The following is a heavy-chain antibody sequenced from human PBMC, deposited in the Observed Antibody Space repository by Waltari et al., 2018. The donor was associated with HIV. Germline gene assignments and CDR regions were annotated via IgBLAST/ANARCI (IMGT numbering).Heavy chain of an antibody. CDR1: GGSFSGYY. CDR3: ARPMFIPGATHKGGMDV. CDR2: INHSGGP. J-gene: IGHJ6*02. Sequence: VQLQQWGAGLLEPSETLSLTCGVYGGSFSGYYWRWIRQPPGKGLEWIGEINHSGGPNCNPSLKDRVTISLGSSRNQFSLKLTSVTAADTAVYYGARPMFIPGATHKGGMDVWGQGTTVTVSS. D-gene: IGHD1-26*01. V-gene: IGHV4-34*01.